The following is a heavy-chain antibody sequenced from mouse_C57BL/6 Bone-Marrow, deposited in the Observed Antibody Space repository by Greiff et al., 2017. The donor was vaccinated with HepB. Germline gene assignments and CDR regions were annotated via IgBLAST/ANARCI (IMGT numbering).Heavy chain of an antibody. J-gene: IGHJ4*01. CDR3: TRGGHDYGSRHRYAMDY. CDR1: GYTFTDYE. V-gene: IGHV1-15*01. D-gene: IGHD1-1*01. CDR2: IDPETGGT. Sequence: LQESGAELVRPGASVTLSCKASGYTFTDYEMHWVKQTPVHGLEWIGAIDPETGGTAYNQKFKGKAILTADKSSSTAYMELRSLTSEDAAVYYCTRGGHDYGSRHRYAMDYWGQGTSVTVSS.